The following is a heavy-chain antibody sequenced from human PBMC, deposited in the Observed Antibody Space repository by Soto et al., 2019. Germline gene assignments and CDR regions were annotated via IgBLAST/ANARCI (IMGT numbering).Heavy chain of an antibody. Sequence: GGSLRLSCAASGFTFSSYGMHWVRQAPGKGLEWVAVIWYDGSNKYYADSVKGRFTISRDNSKNTLYLQMNSLRAEDTAVYYCARGGGIAALDYWGQGTLVTVSS. D-gene: IGHD6-6*01. CDR3: ARGGGIAALDY. V-gene: IGHV3-33*01. CDR1: GFTFSSYG. CDR2: IWYDGSNK. J-gene: IGHJ4*02.